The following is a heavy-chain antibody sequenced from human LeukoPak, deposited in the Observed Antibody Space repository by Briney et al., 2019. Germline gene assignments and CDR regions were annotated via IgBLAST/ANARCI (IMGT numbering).Heavy chain of an antibody. CDR3: ARGRGTHAVDY. J-gene: IGHJ4*02. CDR1: GDSINNCF. Sequence: SETLSLTCTVSGDSINNCFWNWIRQPPGMGLEWIGYIYYGGNTNYNPSLKSRVAISEDTSKNQFSLRLNYVTAADTAVYYCARGRGTHAVDYWGQGILVTVSS. CDR2: IYYGGNT. D-gene: IGHD1-26*01. V-gene: IGHV4-59*01.